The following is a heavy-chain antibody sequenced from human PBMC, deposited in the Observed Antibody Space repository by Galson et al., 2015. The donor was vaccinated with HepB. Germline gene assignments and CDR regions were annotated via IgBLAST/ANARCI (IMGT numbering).Heavy chain of an antibody. Sequence: SVKVSCKASGYTFTNYGMHWVRQDLGQRLEWMGWINVGNGNTKYSQKFQDRVTITRDTSATTAYMELSSLISEDTAVYYCARDRGWDDTSGYYLNWFDPWGQGTLVTVSS. CDR2: INVGNGNT. V-gene: IGHV1-3*01. D-gene: IGHD3-22*01. CDR3: ARDRGWDDTSGYYLNWFDP. CDR1: GYTFTNYG. J-gene: IGHJ5*02.